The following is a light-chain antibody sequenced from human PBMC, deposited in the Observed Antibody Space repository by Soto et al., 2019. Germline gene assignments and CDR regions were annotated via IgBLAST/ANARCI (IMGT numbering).Light chain of an antibody. CDR3: QQYNNWPPYT. V-gene: IGKV3-15*01. J-gene: IGKJ2*01. CDR1: QTVSSN. CDR2: GAS. Sequence: EIVMTQSPATLSVSPGERATISCRASQTVSSNLAWYQQKPGQAPRLLIYGASTRATGIPARSSGSGSGTEFTLTISSLQSEDFAVYYCQQYNNWPPYTFGQGTKLEIK.